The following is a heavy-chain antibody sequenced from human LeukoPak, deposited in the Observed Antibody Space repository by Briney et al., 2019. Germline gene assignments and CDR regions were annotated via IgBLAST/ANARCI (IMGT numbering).Heavy chain of an antibody. CDR1: GFTFSSYA. CDR2: ISTDGHST. J-gene: IGHJ3*02. CDR3: AKGRYEILTGYYDAFDI. V-gene: IGHV3-64D*06. D-gene: IGHD3-9*01. Sequence: GGSLRLSCSASGFTFSSYALQWVRQAPGKGLKYVSAISTDGHSTYYADSVKGRFTISRDNSKNTLYLQMSSLRAEDTAVYYCAKGRYEILTGYYDAFDIWGQGTMVTVSS.